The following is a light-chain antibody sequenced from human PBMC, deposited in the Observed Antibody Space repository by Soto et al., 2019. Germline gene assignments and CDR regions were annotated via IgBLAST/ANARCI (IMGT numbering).Light chain of an antibody. CDR2: AAS. Sequence: EIVMTQSPVTLSVSPGERATLSCGASQGIGNNLAWYQHKPGQAPRLLISAASARATGIPARFSGSGSGTEFTLTISSLQSEDFAFYYCQQYNNWPRTFGQGTKVEIK. V-gene: IGKV3-15*01. CDR1: QGIGNN. J-gene: IGKJ1*01. CDR3: QQYNNWPRT.